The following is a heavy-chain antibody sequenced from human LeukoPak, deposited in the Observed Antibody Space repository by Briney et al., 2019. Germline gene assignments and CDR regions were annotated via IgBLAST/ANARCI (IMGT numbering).Heavy chain of an antibody. J-gene: IGHJ5*02. CDR2: INPSGGST. CDR3: ARDLRVMFGEYGNWFDP. V-gene: IGHV1-46*01. CDR1: GYTFTSYY. D-gene: IGHD3-10*02. Sequence: ASVKVSCKASGYTFTSYYMHWVRQAPGQGLEWMGIINPSGGSTSYAQKFQGRVTVTRDTSTSTVYMELSSLRSEDTAVYYCARDLRVMFGEYGNWFDPWGQGTLVTVSS.